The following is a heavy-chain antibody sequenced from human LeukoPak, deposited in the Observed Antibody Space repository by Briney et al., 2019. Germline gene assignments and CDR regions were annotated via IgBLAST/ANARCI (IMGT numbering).Heavy chain of an antibody. J-gene: IGHJ4*02. CDR1: GASMNTHY. CDR2: MLDTVTT. D-gene: IGHD5-18*01. Sequence: SETLSLTCAVSGASMNTHYWSWIRQPPGKGVEWIGYMLDTVTTKDNPSLKSRFTLSADTSKNQFSLRLTSVTAADTAVYYCATIKRGNIFGYFDFWGQGIPVTVSS. CDR3: ATIKRGNIFGYFDF. V-gene: IGHV4-59*11.